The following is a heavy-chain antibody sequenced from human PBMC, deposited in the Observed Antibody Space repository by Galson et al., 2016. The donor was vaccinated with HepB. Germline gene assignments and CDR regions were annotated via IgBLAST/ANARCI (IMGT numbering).Heavy chain of an antibody. CDR2: FYYSGST. CDR1: GGSISSSSYY. J-gene: IGHJ2*01. CDR3: AKLYRASHCSAGSCFSGYWYFDL. Sequence: SETLSLTCTVSGGSISSSSYYWGWIRQPPGKGLEWIGSFYYSGSTYYNPSLKSRVTISVDTSKNQFSLKLSSVTAADTAVYYCAKLYRASHCSAGSCFSGYWYFDLWGRGTLVPVSS. D-gene: IGHD2-15*01. V-gene: IGHV4-39*01.